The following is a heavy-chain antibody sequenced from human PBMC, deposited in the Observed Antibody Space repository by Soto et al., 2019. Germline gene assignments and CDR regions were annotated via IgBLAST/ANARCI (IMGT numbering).Heavy chain of an antibody. D-gene: IGHD6-6*01. V-gene: IGHV1-24*01. J-gene: IGHJ4*02. Sequence: ASVKVSCKVSGYTLTELSMHWVRQAPGKGLEWMGGFDPEDGETIYAQKFQGRVTMTEDTSTDTAYMELSSLRSEDTAVYYCATDVLLYSSSFRFDYWGQGTLVTVSS. CDR2: FDPEDGET. CDR1: GYTLTELS. CDR3: ATDVLLYSSSFRFDY.